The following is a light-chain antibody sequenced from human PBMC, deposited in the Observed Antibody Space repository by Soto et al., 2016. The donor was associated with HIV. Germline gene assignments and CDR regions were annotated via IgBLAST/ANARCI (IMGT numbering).Light chain of an antibody. CDR3: QVWDSRSDHVV. V-gene: IGLV3-21*03. Sequence: SYELTQPPSVSVAPGKTARITCGGNNIGSKSVHWYQQKPGQAPVLVVYDDSDRPSGIPERFSGSNSGNTATLTISRVEDGDEADYYCQVWDSRSDHVVFGGGTKLTVL. CDR2: DDS. CDR1: NIGSKS. J-gene: IGLJ2*01.